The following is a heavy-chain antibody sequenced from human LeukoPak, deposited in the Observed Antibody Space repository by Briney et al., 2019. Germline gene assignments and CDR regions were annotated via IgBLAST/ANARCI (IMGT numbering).Heavy chain of an antibody. CDR2: ISYDGSNK. CDR1: GFTFSSYA. D-gene: IGHD6-19*01. CDR3: ARGGIAVAGTFGGAFDY. J-gene: IGHJ4*02. Sequence: GGSLRLSCAASGFTFSSYAMHWVRQAPGKGLEWVAVISYDGSNKYYADSVKGRFTISRDNSKNTLYLQMNSLRAEDTAVYYCARGGIAVAGTFGGAFDYRGQGTLVTVSS. V-gene: IGHV3-30*04.